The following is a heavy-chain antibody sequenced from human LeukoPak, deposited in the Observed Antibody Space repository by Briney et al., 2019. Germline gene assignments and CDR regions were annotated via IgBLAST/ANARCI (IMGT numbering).Heavy chain of an antibody. Sequence: PGGSLRLSCVASGFTVSSSYMSWVRQAPGKGLEFLSVLYSGGDRYYGDSVRGRFTISRDNSKNMLYLQMNSLRAEDTAVYYCAKGHDFWSGYSHDYWGQGTLVTVSS. D-gene: IGHD3-3*01. V-gene: IGHV3-53*01. J-gene: IGHJ4*02. CDR1: GFTVSSSY. CDR3: AKGHDFWSGYSHDY. CDR2: LYSGGDR.